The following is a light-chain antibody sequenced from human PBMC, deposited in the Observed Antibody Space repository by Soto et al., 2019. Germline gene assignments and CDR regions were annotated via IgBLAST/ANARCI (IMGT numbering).Light chain of an antibody. CDR2: STY. Sequence: QTVVTQEPSFSVSPGGTVALTCGLTSGSVSTNYYPSWYQQTPGQAPRTLIYSTYTRSSGVPDRFSGSILGNKVALTISGAQAEDESDYYCVLYIGRGIWVFGTGTKLTVL. J-gene: IGLJ1*01. CDR3: VLYIGRGIWV. V-gene: IGLV8-61*01. CDR1: SGSVSTNYY.